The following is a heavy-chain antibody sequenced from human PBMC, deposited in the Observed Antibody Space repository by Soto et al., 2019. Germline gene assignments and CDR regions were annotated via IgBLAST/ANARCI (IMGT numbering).Heavy chain of an antibody. CDR3: ARGPRNWGVDY. J-gene: IGHJ4*02. V-gene: IGHV1-8*01. Sequence: QVQLVQSGAEVKKPGASVKVSCKAAGYTFTSYDINWMRQATGQGFEWMGWMNPNSGNTGYAQKFQGRVTMTRDTAIRTAFIELSDLRSEDTAVYYCARGPRNWGVDYWGQGTLVTVSS. D-gene: IGHD7-27*01. CDR1: GYTFTSYD. CDR2: MNPNSGNT.